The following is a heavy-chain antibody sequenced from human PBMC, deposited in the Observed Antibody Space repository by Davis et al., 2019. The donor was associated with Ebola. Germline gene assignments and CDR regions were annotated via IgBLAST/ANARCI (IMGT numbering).Heavy chain of an antibody. D-gene: IGHD3-3*01. CDR1: GFTFSSYG. CDR2: MWYDGSRK. J-gene: IGHJ6*04. CDR3: AKSGLSFGVVKYHYGMDV. Sequence: SLSLSCAASGFTFSSYGMHWVRQAPGKGLEWVALMWYDGSRKYYADSVKGRFTVSSDNSRNILYLQMNSVRAEDTAVYYCAKSGLSFGVVKYHYGMDVWGKGTTVTVSS. V-gene: IGHV3-33*06.